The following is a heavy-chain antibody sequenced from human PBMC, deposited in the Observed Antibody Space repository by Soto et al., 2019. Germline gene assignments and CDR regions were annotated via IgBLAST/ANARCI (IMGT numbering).Heavy chain of an antibody. Sequence: VQLVQSGADVKKPGSSVRVSCKTSGGPFGNSAISWVRQAPAQRLEWIGEIIPVFDKANYAQNFQGRLTITADDSTATVFMQLSSLRSEDTAVYFCARLRRDWGEAFDLWGQGTLVTVSS. CDR3: ARLRRDWGEAFDL. J-gene: IGHJ3*01. V-gene: IGHV1-69*01. D-gene: IGHD3-16*01. CDR2: IIPVFDKA. CDR1: GGPFGNSA.